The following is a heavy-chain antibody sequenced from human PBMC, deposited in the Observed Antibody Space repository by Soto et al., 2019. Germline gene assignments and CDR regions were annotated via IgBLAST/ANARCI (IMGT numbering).Heavy chain of an antibody. CDR2: IYTSGST. Sequence: PSETLSLTCTVSGGSISSYYWSWIRQPAGKGLEWIGRIYTSGSTNYNPSLKSRVTMSVDTSKNQFSLKLSSVTAADTAVYYCARDGCGYCTNGVCPYFDPWGQGTLVTVSS. V-gene: IGHV4-4*07. CDR1: GGSISSYY. CDR3: ARDGCGYCTNGVCPYFDP. J-gene: IGHJ5*02. D-gene: IGHD2-8*01.